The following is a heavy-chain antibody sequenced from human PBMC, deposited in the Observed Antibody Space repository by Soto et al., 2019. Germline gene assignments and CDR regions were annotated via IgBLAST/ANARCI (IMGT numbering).Heavy chain of an antibody. CDR1: GYSFTSYA. CDR2: INGGNGNT. J-gene: IGHJ6*02. Sequence: QVPLVPSGAEVKKPGASVKVSCKSSGYSFTSYAMHWVRQAPGQRLEWMGWINGGNGNTKYSQKLQGRVTITRDTSAITAVMERSRLRSEDTAVYYCAGNPGGHSYVHHYGMEVWGQGTTVTVSS. CDR3: AGNPGGHSYVHHYGMEV. V-gene: IGHV1-3*01. D-gene: IGHD5-18*01.